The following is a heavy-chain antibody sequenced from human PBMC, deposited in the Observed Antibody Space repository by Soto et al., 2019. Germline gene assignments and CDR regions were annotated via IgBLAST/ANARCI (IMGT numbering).Heavy chain of an antibody. D-gene: IGHD2-15*01. CDR1: GGSISSGGYY. J-gene: IGHJ5*02. CDR2: IYYSGST. CDR3: ARAANIVVVVAAIQPFDP. Sequence: PSETLSLTCIVSGGSISSGGYYWSWIRQHPGKGLEWIGYIYYSGSTYYNPSLKSRVTISVDTSKNQFSLKLSSVTAADTAVYYCARAANIVVVVAAIQPFDPWGQGTLVTVSS. V-gene: IGHV4-31*03.